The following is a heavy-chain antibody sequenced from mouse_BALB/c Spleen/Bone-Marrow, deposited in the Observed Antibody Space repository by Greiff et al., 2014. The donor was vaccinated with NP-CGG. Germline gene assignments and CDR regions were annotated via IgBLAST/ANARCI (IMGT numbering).Heavy chain of an antibody. D-gene: IGHD3-3*01. CDR2: INPSTGYT. CDR3: EKGRFVY. V-gene: IGHV1-7*01. CDR1: GYTFTSYW. Sequence: VQLQQSGAELAKPGASVKMSCKASGYTFTSYWMHWVKQRPGQGLEWIGYINPSTGYTEYNQKFKDKATLTADKSSSTAYMQLSGLTLEAFAVFSGEKGRFVYGAKGLWSLSLQ. J-gene: IGHJ3*01.